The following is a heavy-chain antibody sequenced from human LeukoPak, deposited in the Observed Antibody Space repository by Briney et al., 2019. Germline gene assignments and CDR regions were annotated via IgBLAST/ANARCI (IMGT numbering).Heavy chain of an antibody. Sequence: ASVKVSCKASGYTFTSYDINWVRQATGQGLEWMGWMNPNSGNTGYAQKFQCRVTMTRSTSISTAYMELSSLRSEDTAVYYCARGIVVVVAADNWFDPWGQGTLVTVSS. CDR3: ARGIVVVVAADNWFDP. D-gene: IGHD2-15*01. V-gene: IGHV1-8*01. CDR2: MNPNSGNT. CDR1: GYTFTSYD. J-gene: IGHJ5*02.